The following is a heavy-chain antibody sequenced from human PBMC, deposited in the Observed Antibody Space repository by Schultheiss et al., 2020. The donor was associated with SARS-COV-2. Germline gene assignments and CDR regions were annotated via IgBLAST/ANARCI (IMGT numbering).Heavy chain of an antibody. CDR3: ARVDGGGYDYDYYHYYMDV. CDR1: GGSVSSGDYY. D-gene: IGHD5-12*01. Sequence: SETLSLTCTVSGGSVSSGDYYWSWIRQPPGKGLEWIGNIYHSGNTYYNPSLKSRVTISIDTSKKQFSLKLSSVTAADTAVYYCARVDGGGYDYDYYHYYMDVWGKGTTVTVSS. J-gene: IGHJ6*03. CDR2: IYHSGNT. V-gene: IGHV4-39*07.